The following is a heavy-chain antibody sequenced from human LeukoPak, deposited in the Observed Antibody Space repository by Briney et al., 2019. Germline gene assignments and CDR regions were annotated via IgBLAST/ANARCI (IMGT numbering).Heavy chain of an antibody. Sequence: GGSLRLSCAASGFTFNTYSMNWVRQAPGKGLEWVSSISSSSSYIYYADSVKGRFTISRDNAKNSLYLQMNSLRAEDTAVYYCARDQNYYDSSGYYYLFDYWGQGTLVTVSS. D-gene: IGHD3-22*01. V-gene: IGHV3-21*04. CDR2: ISSSSSYI. CDR1: GFTFNTYS. CDR3: ARDQNYYDSSGYYYLFDY. J-gene: IGHJ4*02.